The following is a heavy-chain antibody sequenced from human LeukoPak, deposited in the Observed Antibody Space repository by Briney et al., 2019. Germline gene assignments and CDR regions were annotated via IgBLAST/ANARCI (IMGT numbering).Heavy chain of an antibody. D-gene: IGHD3-22*01. J-gene: IGHJ5*02. CDR3: ARQLVSLSGYESRWFDP. CDR1: GYSFTSYW. Sequence: GESLKISCKGSGYSFTSYWIGWVRQMPGKGLEWMGIIYPGDSDTRYSPSFQGQVTISADKSISTAYLQWSSLKASDTAMYYCARQLVSLSGYESRWFDPWGQGTLVTVSS. CDR2: IYPGDSDT. V-gene: IGHV5-51*01.